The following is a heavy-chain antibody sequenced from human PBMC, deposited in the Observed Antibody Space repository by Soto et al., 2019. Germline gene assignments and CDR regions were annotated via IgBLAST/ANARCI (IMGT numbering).Heavy chain of an antibody. D-gene: IGHD3-9*01. Sequence: SETLSLTCAVSGGSISSGGYSWSWIRQPPGKGLEWIGYIYHSGSTYYNPSLKSRVTISVDRSKNQFSLKPSSVTAADTAVYYCARVYYDILTGLSGPMDVWGQGTTVTVSS. CDR2: IYHSGST. J-gene: IGHJ6*02. CDR1: GGSISSGGYS. V-gene: IGHV4-30-2*01. CDR3: ARVYYDILTGLSGPMDV.